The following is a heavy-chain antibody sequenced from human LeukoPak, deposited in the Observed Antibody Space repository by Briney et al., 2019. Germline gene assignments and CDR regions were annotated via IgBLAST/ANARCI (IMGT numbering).Heavy chain of an antibody. CDR2: IYYSGST. CDR1: GGSISSYY. D-gene: IGHD2-2*02. J-gene: IGHJ6*02. CDR3: ARLFGDCSSTSCYRYYYGMDV. V-gene: IGHV4-39*01. Sequence: SETLSLTCTVSGGSISSYYWSWIRQPPGKGLEWIGSIYYSGSTYYNPSLKSRVTISVDTSKNQFSLKLSSVTAADTAVYYCARLFGDCSSTSCYRYYYGMDVWGQGTTVTVSS.